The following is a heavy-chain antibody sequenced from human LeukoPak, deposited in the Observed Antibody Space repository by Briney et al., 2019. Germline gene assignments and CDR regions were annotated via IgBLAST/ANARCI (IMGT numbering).Heavy chain of an antibody. CDR3: ARLELAAAGSRWLDP. Sequence: PSETLSLTCTVSGGSISSYCWSWIRQPPGKGLEWIGYIFYSGSTNYNPSLKSRVTISVDTSKNQFSLKLSSVTAADTAVYYCARLELAAAGSRWLDPWGQGTLVTVSS. V-gene: IGHV4-59*08. J-gene: IGHJ5*02. CDR1: GGSISSYC. D-gene: IGHD6-13*01. CDR2: IFYSGST.